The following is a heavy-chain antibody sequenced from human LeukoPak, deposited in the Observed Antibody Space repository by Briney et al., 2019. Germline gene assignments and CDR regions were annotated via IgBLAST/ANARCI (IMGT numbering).Heavy chain of an antibody. CDR3: ARDLKRGYSSGRYSWGTGSSNDY. D-gene: IGHD6-19*01. CDR2: ISAYSGNT. Sequence: ASVKVSCKASGYTFTSYGISWVRQAPGQGLEWMGWISAYSGNTNYAQKLQGRVTMTTDTSTSIAYMELRSLRSDDTAVYYCARDLKRGYSSGRYSWGTGSSNDYWGQGTLVTVSS. V-gene: IGHV1-18*01. CDR1: GYTFTSYG. J-gene: IGHJ4*02.